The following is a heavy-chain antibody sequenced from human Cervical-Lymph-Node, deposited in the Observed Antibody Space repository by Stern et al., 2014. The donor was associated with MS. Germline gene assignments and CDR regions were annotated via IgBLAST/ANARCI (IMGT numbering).Heavy chain of an antibody. CDR3: ARPGGVVVPATIIVGTNAFDM. D-gene: IGHD2-2*01. CDR2: IWPDDSET. Sequence: MQLVQSGAEVKKPGESLKISCKGSGYRFSNYWIGWVRQVPGKGLEWMGIIWPDDSETRYSPSFQGQVTISADKSITTAYLQWSGLKASDTAMYYCARPGGVVVPATIIVGTNAFDMWGQGTMVTVSS. CDR1: GYRFSNYW. J-gene: IGHJ3*02. V-gene: IGHV5-51*01.